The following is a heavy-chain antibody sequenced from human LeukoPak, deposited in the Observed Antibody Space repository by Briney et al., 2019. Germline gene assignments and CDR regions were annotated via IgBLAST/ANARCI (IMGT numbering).Heavy chain of an antibody. CDR1: GYTFTSYY. V-gene: IGHV1-46*01. J-gene: IGHJ3*02. Sequence: ASVKVSCKASGYTFTSYYMHWVRQAPGQGLEWMGIINPSGGSTSYAQKFQGRVTMTRDTSTSTVYMELSSLRSDDTAVYYCASSSGSSWKEADAFDIWGQGTLVTVSS. CDR3: ASSSGSSWKEADAFDI. CDR2: INPSGGST. D-gene: IGHD6-13*01.